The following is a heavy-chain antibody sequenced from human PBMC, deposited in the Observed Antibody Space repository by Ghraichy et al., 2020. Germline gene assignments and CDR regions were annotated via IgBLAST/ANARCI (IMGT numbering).Heavy chain of an antibody. CDR3: ARRPVAGPFDY. Sequence: SETLSLTCTVSGGSITSGSFYWNWIRQPAGKALEWIGHISASGSTKYNPSLKTRYTMSIDTSQNQFSLMLSSVTAADTAVYYCARRPVAGPFDYWGQGTLVTVSS. D-gene: IGHD6-19*01. CDR1: GGSITSGSFY. CDR2: ISASGST. V-gene: IGHV4-61*09. J-gene: IGHJ4*02.